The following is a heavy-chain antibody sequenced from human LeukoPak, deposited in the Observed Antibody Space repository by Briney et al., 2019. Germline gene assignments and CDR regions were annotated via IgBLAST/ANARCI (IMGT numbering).Heavy chain of an antibody. J-gene: IGHJ4*02. D-gene: IGHD1-26*01. CDR2: ISGSGGST. V-gene: IGHV3-23*01. CDR1: GFTFSSYA. CDR3: ARRYSGSYSRFDY. Sequence: GGSLRLSCAASGFTFSSYAMSWVRQALGKGLEWVSAISGSGGSTYYADSVKGRFTISRDNSKNTLYLQMNSLRAEDTAVYYCARRYSGSYSRFDYWGQGTLVTVSS.